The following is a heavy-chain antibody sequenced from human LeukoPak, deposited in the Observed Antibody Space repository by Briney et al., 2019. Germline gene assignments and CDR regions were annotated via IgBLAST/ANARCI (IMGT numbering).Heavy chain of an antibody. CDR2: INHSGST. CDR1: GGSFSGYY. V-gene: IGHV4-34*01. CDR3: ASRLGYYSSSGY. D-gene: IGHD6-6*01. Sequence: PSETLSLTCAVYGGSFSGYYWSWIRQPPGKGLEWIGEINHSGSTNYNPSLKSRVTISVDTSKNQFSLKLSSVTAADTAVYYCASRLGYYSSSGYWGQGTLVTVSS. J-gene: IGHJ4*02.